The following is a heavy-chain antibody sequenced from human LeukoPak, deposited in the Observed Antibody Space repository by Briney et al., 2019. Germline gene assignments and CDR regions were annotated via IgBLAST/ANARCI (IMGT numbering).Heavy chain of an antibody. J-gene: IGHJ4*02. CDR2: ISPSGGST. Sequence: ASVKVSCKASGHIFTNYYLHWVRQAPGQGLEWMGIISPSGGSTTYAQKFQGRVTMTWDTSTSTVYMELTSLRSEDTAVYYCARGLRYFDWTQYYLDYWGQGILVTVSS. D-gene: IGHD3-9*01. CDR1: GHIFTNYY. CDR3: ARGLRYFDWTQYYLDY. V-gene: IGHV1-46*01.